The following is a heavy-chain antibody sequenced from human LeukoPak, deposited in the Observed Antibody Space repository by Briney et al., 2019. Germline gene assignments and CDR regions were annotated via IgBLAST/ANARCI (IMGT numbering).Heavy chain of an antibody. J-gene: IGHJ4*02. V-gene: IGHV3-11*04. Sequence: GGSLRLSCAASGFTFSDYYMSWIRQAPGKGLEWVSYISSSGSTIYYADSVKGRLTISRDNAKNTLYLQMNSLRAEDTAVYYCARDWFYSGSGSYDYWGQGTLVTVSS. CDR1: GFTFSDYY. D-gene: IGHD3-10*01. CDR3: ARDWFYSGSGSYDY. CDR2: ISSSGSTI.